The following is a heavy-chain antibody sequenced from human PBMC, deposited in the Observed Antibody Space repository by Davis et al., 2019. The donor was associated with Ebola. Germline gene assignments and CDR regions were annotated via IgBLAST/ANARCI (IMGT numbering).Heavy chain of an antibody. J-gene: IGHJ5*02. CDR1: GGSISSSTYY. D-gene: IGHD5-18*01. Sequence: GGSLRLSCAVSGGSISSSTYYWGWVRQAPGKGLEWVANINQDGSEKYYVDSVKGRFTISRDNAKNSLYLQMNSLRAEDTAVYYCARDLKGSYNSVNWFDPWGQGTLVTVSS. CDR3: ARDLKGSYNSVNWFDP. CDR2: INQDGSEK. V-gene: IGHV3-7*03.